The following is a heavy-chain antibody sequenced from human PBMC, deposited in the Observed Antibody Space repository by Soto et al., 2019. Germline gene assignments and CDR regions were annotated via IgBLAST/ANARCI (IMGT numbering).Heavy chain of an antibody. J-gene: IGHJ4*02. Sequence: QVQLQESGPGLVEPSGTLSLTCAVSGASISNTNWWRWVRQPPGKGLEWIGEIYHSGTTNCDPSLKSRVTISVDKSKNQFSLKLSSVAAADTAVYYCASPGAGDFDYWGQGTLVTVSS. CDR1: GASISNTNW. CDR2: IYHSGTT. CDR3: ASPGAGDFDY. V-gene: IGHV4-4*02.